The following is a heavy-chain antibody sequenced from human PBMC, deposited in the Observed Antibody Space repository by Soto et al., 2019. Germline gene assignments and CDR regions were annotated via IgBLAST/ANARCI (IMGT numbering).Heavy chain of an antibody. CDR1: GFTFSTHA. Sequence: QVQLVESGGGVVQPGRSLRLSCAASGFTFSTHAMHWVRQAPGKGLECVAIVSFDGSNKYYADSVKGRFTISRDNSKNTLYLQMSGLTPEDAAVNYGARYQTGITTTVGGRIDHWGQGTQVTVSS. V-gene: IGHV3-30-3*01. J-gene: IGHJ4*02. CDR2: VSFDGSNK. D-gene: IGHD1-20*01. CDR3: ARYQTGITTTVGGRIDH.